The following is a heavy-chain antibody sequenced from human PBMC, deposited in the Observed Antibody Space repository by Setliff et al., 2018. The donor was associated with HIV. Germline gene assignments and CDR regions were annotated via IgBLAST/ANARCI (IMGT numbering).Heavy chain of an antibody. CDR1: GGSITSSTYY. CDR2: IYSTGSGRT. D-gene: IGHD6-6*01. Sequence: PSETLSLTCTVSGGSITSSTYYWGWIRQPPGKGLEWIGNIYSTGSGRTYYSPSLKSRVTVSVDTSKNQFSLKLSSVTAADTAVYYCARERSLITVRRNFDSWGQGTLVTVSS. CDR3: ARERSLITVRRNFDS. V-gene: IGHV4-39*07. J-gene: IGHJ4*02.